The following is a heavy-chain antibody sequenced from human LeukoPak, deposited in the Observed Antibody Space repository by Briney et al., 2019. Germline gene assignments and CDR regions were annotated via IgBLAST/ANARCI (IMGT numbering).Heavy chain of an antibody. CDR3: ARARGVGSFCAFGS. Sequence: GGSLRLSCAASGFTFSSYEMSWVRQAPGKGLEWVSYISNSGNPIYYADSVKGRFTISRDNAKQTLYLQMNSLRAEDTAVYYCARARGVGSFCAFGSWGQGTLVTVSS. D-gene: IGHD3-10*01. CDR2: ISNSGNPI. J-gene: IGHJ4*02. CDR1: GFTFSSYE. V-gene: IGHV3-48*03.